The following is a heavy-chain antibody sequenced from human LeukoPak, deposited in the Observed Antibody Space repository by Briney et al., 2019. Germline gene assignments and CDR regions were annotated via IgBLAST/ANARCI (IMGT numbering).Heavy chain of an antibody. CDR2: ISYDGSNK. V-gene: IGHV3-30*03. CDR1: GFTFSSYG. Sequence: PGGSLRLSCAASGFTFSSYGMHWVRQAPGKGLEWVAVISYDGSNKYYADSVKGRFTISRDNAENSLYLQMNSLRAEDTAVYYCARQPIYEAYFDFWGQGTLVTVSS. J-gene: IGHJ4*02. CDR3: ARQPIYEAYFDF. D-gene: IGHD3-16*01.